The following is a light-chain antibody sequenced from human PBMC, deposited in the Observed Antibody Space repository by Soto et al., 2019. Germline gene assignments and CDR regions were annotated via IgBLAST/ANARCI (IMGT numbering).Light chain of an antibody. CDR3: QQYDSSPMT. Sequence: EIVLTQSPGTLSLSPGERATLSCRASQSVSSSYLAWYQQKPGQAPRLLLYGASTRATGIPDRFSGSGSGTDFALTISRLEPEDFAVYYWQQYDSSPMTFGQGTKLEIK. CDR1: QSVSSSY. V-gene: IGKV3-20*01. CDR2: GAS. J-gene: IGKJ1*01.